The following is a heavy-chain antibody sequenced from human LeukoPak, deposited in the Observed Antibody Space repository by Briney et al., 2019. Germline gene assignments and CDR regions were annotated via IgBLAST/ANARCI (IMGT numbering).Heavy chain of an antibody. D-gene: IGHD4-17*01. CDR1: GGTFSSYA. CDR2: IIPIFGTA. Sequence: SVKVSCKASGGTFSSYAISWVRQAPGQGLEWMGGIIPIFGTANYAQKFQGRVTITADESTSTAYMELSSLRSEDTAVYYCARDRDSGDYTAAPGDYWGQGTLVTVSS. CDR3: ARDRDSGDYTAAPGDY. J-gene: IGHJ4*02. V-gene: IGHV1-69*13.